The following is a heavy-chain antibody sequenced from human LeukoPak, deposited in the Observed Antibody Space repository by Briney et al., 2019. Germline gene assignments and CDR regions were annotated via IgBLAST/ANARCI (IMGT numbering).Heavy chain of an antibody. CDR1: GFTVPDNY. D-gene: IGHD3-16*01. CDR2: IYGGGDT. V-gene: IGHV3-53*01. J-gene: IGHJ4*02. CDR3: AYEIKLFGVRYDY. Sequence: PGGSLRLSCAASGFTVPDNYMNWVRQSSGKGLEWVSVIYGGGDTNYADSVKGRFIISRDNAKNSLYLQMNSLRAEDTAVYYCAYEIKLFGVRYDYWGQGTLVTVSS.